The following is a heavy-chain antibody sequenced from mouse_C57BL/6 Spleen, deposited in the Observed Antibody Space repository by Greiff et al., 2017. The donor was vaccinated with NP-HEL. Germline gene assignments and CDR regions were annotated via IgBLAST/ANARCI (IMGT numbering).Heavy chain of an antibody. CDR3: TKRGDITTVVATDYFDY. CDR2: IYPGNSDT. V-gene: IGHV1-5*01. CDR1: GYTFTSYW. J-gene: IGHJ2*01. Sequence: EVQLQQSGTVLARPGASVKMSCKTSGYTFTSYWMHWVKQRPGQGLEWIGAIYPGNSDTSYNQKFKGKAKLTAVTSASTAYMELSSLTNEDSAVYYCTKRGDITTVVATDYFDYWGQGTTLTVSS. D-gene: IGHD1-1*01.